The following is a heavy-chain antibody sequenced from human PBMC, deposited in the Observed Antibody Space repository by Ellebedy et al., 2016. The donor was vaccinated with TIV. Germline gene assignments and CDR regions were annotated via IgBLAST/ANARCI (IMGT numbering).Heavy chain of an antibody. D-gene: IGHD2-15*01. CDR3: ARITVVMVGATQYFGMDV. V-gene: IGHV3-72*01. J-gene: IGHJ6*02. CDR2: TRNKANSYTT. Sequence: PGGSLRLSCAASGFTFSDHYMDWVRQAPGKGLEWVGRTRNKANSYTTEYAASVKGRFTISRDDSKNSLYLQMNSLKTEDTAVYYCARITVVMVGATQYFGMDVWGQGTTVTVSS. CDR1: GFTFSDHY.